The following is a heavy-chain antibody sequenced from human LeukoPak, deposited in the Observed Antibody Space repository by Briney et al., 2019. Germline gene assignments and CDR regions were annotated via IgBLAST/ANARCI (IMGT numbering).Heavy chain of an antibody. CDR1: GFTFSSYG. Sequence: GGSLRLSCAASGFTFSSYGMHWVRQAPGKGLEWVAFIRYDGSNKYYADSVKGRFTISRDNSKNTLYLQMSSLRADDTAVYYCANRCGSGSYYNPYSFDHWGQGTLVTVSS. D-gene: IGHD3-10*01. CDR2: IRYDGSNK. V-gene: IGHV3-30*02. CDR3: ANRCGSGSYYNPYSFDH. J-gene: IGHJ4*02.